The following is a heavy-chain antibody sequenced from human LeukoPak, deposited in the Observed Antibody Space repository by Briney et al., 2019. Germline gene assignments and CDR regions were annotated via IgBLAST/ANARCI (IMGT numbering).Heavy chain of an antibody. D-gene: IGHD2-21*02. Sequence: PGGSLRLSCAASGFTFSTYSMNWVRQAPGKGLEWVSSITRGSNYVYYADSVKGRFTISRDNAKDSVYLQMNRLRAEDTAVYYCASIVVITATLDFDFWGQGTLVPVFS. V-gene: IGHV3-21*01. CDR2: ITRGSNYV. CDR3: ASIVVITATLDFDF. J-gene: IGHJ4*02. CDR1: GFTFSTYS.